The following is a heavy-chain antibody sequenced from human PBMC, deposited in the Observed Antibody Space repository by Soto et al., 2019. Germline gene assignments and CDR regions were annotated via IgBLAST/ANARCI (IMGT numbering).Heavy chain of an antibody. J-gene: IGHJ4*02. Sequence: QVPLVQSGAEVKKPGASVKVSCKASGYTFTSYGISWVRQAPGQGLEWMGWISAYNGNTNYAQTLQGRVTMTTDTSTSTAYMELRSLRSDDTAVYYCARDSPDDIVVVVAATSVFDYWGQGTLVTVSS. CDR2: ISAYNGNT. CDR1: GYTFTSYG. CDR3: ARDSPDDIVVVVAATSVFDY. V-gene: IGHV1-18*01. D-gene: IGHD2-15*01.